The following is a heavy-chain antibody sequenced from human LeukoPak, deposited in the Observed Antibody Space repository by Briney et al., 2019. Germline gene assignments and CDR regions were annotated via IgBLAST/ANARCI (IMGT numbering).Heavy chain of an antibody. Sequence: SETLSLTCTVSGGSISSSSYYWGWIRQPPGKGLEWIGTLFYSGSTNYNPSLKSRVTMSVDTSKNQFSLRLSSVTAADTAVYYCARRGSSSFHFDYWGQGTLVTVSS. D-gene: IGHD6-6*01. CDR2: LFYSGST. CDR3: ARRGSSSFHFDY. CDR1: GGSISSSSYY. V-gene: IGHV4-39*01. J-gene: IGHJ4*02.